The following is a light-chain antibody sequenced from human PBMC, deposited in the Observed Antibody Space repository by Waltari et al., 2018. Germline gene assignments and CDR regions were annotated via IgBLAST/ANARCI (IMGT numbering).Light chain of an antibody. CDR2: AVT. CDR3: GSYAGSKILL. CDR1: SSDVGIYDY. J-gene: IGLJ3*02. Sequence: QSALTQPPSAFGSPGQSVTISCTGTSSDVGIYDYVSWYQQRPGKAPKLIIYAVTERPSGVPDRFSGSKSGNTASLTVFGLQTEDEGTYYCGSYAGSKILLFGGGTELTVL. V-gene: IGLV2-8*01.